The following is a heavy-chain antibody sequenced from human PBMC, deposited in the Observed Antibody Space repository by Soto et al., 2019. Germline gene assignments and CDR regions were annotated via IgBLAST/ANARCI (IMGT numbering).Heavy chain of an antibody. J-gene: IGHJ6*03. D-gene: IGHD2-2*01. CDR3: ARDNCSSTSCFYPYYYMDA. CDR2: IYYSGST. CDR1: GGSISSYY. Sequence: SETLSLTCTVSGGSISSYYWSWIRQPPGKGLEWIGYIYYSGSTNYNPSLKSRVTISVDTSKNQFSLKLSSVTAADTAVFYFARDNCSSTSCFYPYYYMDAWGKGTTVTVSS. V-gene: IGHV4-59*01.